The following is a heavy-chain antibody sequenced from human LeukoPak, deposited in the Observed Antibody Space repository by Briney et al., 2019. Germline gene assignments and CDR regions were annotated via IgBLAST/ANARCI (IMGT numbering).Heavy chain of an antibody. D-gene: IGHD5-24*01. CDR2: ISGSGGST. V-gene: IGHV3-23*01. CDR3: AKDLLELATHAGYYFDY. J-gene: IGHJ4*02. Sequence: GGSLRLSCAASGFTFSSYAMSWVRQAPGKGLEWVSAISGSGGSTYYADSVKGRFTISRDNSKNTLYLQMNSLRAEDTAVYYCAKDLLELATHAGYYFDYWGQGTLVTVSS. CDR1: GFTFSSYA.